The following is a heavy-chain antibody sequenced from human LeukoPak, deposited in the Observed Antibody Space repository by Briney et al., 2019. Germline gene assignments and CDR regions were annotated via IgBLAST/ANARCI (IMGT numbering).Heavy chain of an antibody. D-gene: IGHD5-24*01. J-gene: IGHJ6*03. V-gene: IGHV4-34*01. CDR1: GGSFSGYY. CDR2: INHSGST. Sequence: SETLSLTCAVYGGSFSGYYWSRIRQPPGKGLEWIGEINHSGSTNYNPSLKSRVTISVDTSKNQFSLKLSSVTAADTAVYYCARVPRWLLLHYYYYMDVWGKGTTVTVSS. CDR3: ARVPRWLLLHYYYYMDV.